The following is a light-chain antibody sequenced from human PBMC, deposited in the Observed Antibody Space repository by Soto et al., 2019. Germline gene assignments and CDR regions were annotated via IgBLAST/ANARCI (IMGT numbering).Light chain of an antibody. CDR1: SSDVGSYDH. V-gene: IGLV2-14*01. CDR3: ISYTGSSTSYV. Sequence: QSVLTQPASVSGSPGQSITISCSGTSSDVGSYDHVAWYQQFPGKTPKLMIYEVSNRPSGVSSRFSGSKSGNTASLTISGLQAEDEADYYCISYTGSSTSYVFGTGTKLTVL. J-gene: IGLJ1*01. CDR2: EVS.